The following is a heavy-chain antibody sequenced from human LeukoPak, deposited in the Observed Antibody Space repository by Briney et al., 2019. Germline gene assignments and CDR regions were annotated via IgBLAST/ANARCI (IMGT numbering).Heavy chain of an antibody. V-gene: IGHV3-33*01. CDR1: GFTFSSYG. CDR2: IWYDGSNK. D-gene: IGHD4-17*01. J-gene: IGHJ3*02. Sequence: PGRSLRLSCAASGFTFSSYGMHWVRQAPGKGLEWVAVIWYDGSNKYYADSVKGRFTISRANAKNSLYLQMNSLRAEDSSVYYCARPTMVTTISADAFDIWGQGTMVTVSS. CDR3: ARPTMVTTISADAFDI.